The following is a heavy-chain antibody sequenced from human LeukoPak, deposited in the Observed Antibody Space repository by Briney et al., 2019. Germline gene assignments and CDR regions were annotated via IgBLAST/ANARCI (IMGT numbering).Heavy chain of an antibody. D-gene: IGHD4-17*01. CDR3: ARVAGYGDYVS. Sequence: SETLSLTCTVSGGPISSGSYYWSWIRQPAGKGLEWIGRIYTSGSTNYNPSLKSRVTISVDTSKNQFSLKLSSVTAADTAVYYCARVAGYGDYVSWGQGTLVTVSS. CDR1: GGPISSGSYY. J-gene: IGHJ5*02. V-gene: IGHV4-61*02. CDR2: IYTSGST.